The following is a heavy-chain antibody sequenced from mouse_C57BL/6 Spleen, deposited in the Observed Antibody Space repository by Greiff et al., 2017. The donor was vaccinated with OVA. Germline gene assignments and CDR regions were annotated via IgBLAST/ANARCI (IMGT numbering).Heavy chain of an antibody. CDR1: GYTFTSYW. D-gene: IGHD2-5*01. V-gene: IGHV1-69*01. CDR2: IDPSDSYT. CDR3: ARDSKKALDY. Sequence: QVQLQQPGAELVMPGASVKLSCKASGYTFTSYWMHWVKQRPGQGLEWIGEIDPSDSYTNYNQKFKGKSTLTVDKSSSTAYMQLSSLTSEDSAVYYCARDSKKALDYWGQGTTLTVSS. J-gene: IGHJ2*01.